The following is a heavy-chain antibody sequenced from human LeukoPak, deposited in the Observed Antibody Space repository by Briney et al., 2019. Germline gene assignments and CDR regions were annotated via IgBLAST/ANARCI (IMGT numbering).Heavy chain of an antibody. CDR1: GGSIRSYY. J-gene: IGHJ5*02. Sequence: SETLSLTCTVSGGSIRSYYWSWIRQPAGKGLECIGRIDPSGSTNYNPSLKSRVTMSVDTSKNQFSLKLSSVTAADTAVYYCASCIAVAGRGDHNWFDPWGQGTLVTVSS. CDR3: ASCIAVAGRGDHNWFDP. D-gene: IGHD6-19*01. CDR2: IDPSGST. V-gene: IGHV4-4*07.